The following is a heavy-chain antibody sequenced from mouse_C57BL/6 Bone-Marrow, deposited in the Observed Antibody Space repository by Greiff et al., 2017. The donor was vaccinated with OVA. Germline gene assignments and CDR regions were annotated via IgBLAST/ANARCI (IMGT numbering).Heavy chain of an antibody. CDR3: ASDGNYVIYAMDY. V-gene: IGHV1-81*01. CDR2: IYPRSGNT. J-gene: IGHJ4*01. D-gene: IGHD2-1*01. CDR1: GYTFTSYG. Sequence: QVQLKESGAELARPGASVKLSCKASGYTFTSYGISWVKQRTGQGLEWIGEIYPRSGNTYYNEKFKGKATLTADKSSSTAYMELRSLTSEDSAVYFCASDGNYVIYAMDYWGQGTSVTVSS.